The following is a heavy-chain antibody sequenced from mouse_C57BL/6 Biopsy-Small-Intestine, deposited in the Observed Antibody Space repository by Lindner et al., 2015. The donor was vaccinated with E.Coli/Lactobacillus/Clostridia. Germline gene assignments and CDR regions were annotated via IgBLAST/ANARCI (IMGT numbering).Heavy chain of an antibody. J-gene: IGHJ4*01. CDR1: GFNIKDYY. CDR2: IDPEDGDT. Sequence: VQLQESGAELVRPGASVKLSCTASGFNIKDYYMHWVKQRPEQGLEWIGRIDPEDGDTEYAPKFRGKATLTADTSSSTAYPQLSSLTSEDTAVYYCTRYYFGMDYWGQGTSVTVSS. V-gene: IGHV14-1*01. CDR3: TRYYFGMDY.